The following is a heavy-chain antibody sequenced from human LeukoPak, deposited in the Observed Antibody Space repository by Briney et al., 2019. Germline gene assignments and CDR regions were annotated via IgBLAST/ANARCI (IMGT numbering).Heavy chain of an antibody. CDR2: IRTKRNDATA. V-gene: IGHV3-49*04. Sequence: PGRSLRLSCTTSGFTFGDEPVNWVRQAPGKGLEWVGLIRTKRNDATAEYAASVKGRFSISRDDSTRVTYLQMNSLKAEDTAVYYCTRGYYNSFWGQGTLVTVSS. D-gene: IGHD3-10*01. J-gene: IGHJ4*02. CDR3: TRGYYNSF. CDR1: GFTFGDEP.